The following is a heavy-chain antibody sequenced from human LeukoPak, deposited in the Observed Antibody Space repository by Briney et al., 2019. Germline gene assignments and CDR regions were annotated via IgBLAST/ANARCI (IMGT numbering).Heavy chain of an antibody. D-gene: IGHD6-19*01. CDR3: ARGLDGVAGTRGY. J-gene: IGHJ4*02. V-gene: IGHV3-7*01. Sequence: PGGSLRLSCAASGFTFSTFWMSWVRQAPGKGLEWVANINQDGSEKYYVDSVKGRFTISRDNAKNSLYLQMNSLRAEDTAVYYCARGLDGVAGTRGYWGQGTLVTVSS. CDR1: GFTFSTFW. CDR2: INQDGSEK.